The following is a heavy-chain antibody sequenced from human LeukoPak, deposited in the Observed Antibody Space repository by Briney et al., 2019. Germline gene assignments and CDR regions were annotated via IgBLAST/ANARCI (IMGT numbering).Heavy chain of an antibody. V-gene: IGHV3-7*02. CDR3: ARRGKGDY. CDR1: GFTFSGSA. Sequence: GGSLRLSCAASGFTFSGSAMQWVRQSPGKGLEWVANIKQDGSEKYYVDSVKGRFTISRDNAKNSLYLQMNSLRAEDTAVYYCARRGKGDYWGQGTLVTVSS. J-gene: IGHJ4*02. D-gene: IGHD4-23*01. CDR2: IKQDGSEK.